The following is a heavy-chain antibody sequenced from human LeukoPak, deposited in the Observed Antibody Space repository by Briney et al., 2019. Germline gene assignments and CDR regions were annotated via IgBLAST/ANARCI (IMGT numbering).Heavy chain of an antibody. V-gene: IGHV4-59*01. CDR3: ARAAASNPYYYYGMDV. CDR1: GGSISSYY. D-gene: IGHD6-13*01. CDR2: IYYSGST. J-gene: IGHJ6*02. Sequence: PSETLSLTCTVSGGSISSYYWSWIRQPPGKGLEWIGYIYYSGSTYYNPSLKSRVTISVDTSKNQFSLKLSSVTAADTAVYYCARAAASNPYYYYGMDVWGQGTTVTVSS.